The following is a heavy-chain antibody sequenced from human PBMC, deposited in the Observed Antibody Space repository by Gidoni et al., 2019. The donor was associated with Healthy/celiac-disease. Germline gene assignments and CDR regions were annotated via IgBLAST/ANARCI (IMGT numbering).Heavy chain of an antibody. CDR2: IYYSGST. D-gene: IGHD2-15*01. V-gene: IGHV4-31*03. CDR1: GASLSSGGYS. CDR3: AGALGYCSGGSCFDY. J-gene: IGHJ4*02. Sequence: QVQLQESGPGLVKPSQTLSLTCTVSGASLSSGGYSWRWIRQHPGKGLEWIGYIYYSGSTYYNPSLKSRVTISVDTSKNQFSLKLSSVTAADTAVYYCAGALGYCSGGSCFDYWGQGTLVTVSS.